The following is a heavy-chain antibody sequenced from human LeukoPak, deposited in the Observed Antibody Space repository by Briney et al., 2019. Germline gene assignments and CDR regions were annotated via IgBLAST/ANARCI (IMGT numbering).Heavy chain of an antibody. CDR1: GFTFSSYS. CDR2: IRYDGSNK. Sequence: GGSLRLSCAASGFTFSSYSMHWVRQAPGKGLEWVAFIRYDGSNKYYADSVKGRFTIPRDNSKNTLYLQMNSLRAEDTAVYYCAKDLGSGYDSEAFDIWGQGTMVTVSS. CDR3: AKDLGSGYDSEAFDI. V-gene: IGHV3-30*02. D-gene: IGHD5-12*01. J-gene: IGHJ3*02.